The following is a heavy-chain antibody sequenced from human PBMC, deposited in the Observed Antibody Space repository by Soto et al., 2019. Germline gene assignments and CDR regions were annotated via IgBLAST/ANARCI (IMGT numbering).Heavy chain of an antibody. Sequence: ASVKVSCKASGYTFTSYDINWVRQATGQGLEWMGWMNPNSGNTGYAQKFQGRVTMTRNTSISTAYMELNSLRSEDTAVYYCARGNRYCSGGSCYNWFDPWGQGTLVTVSS. V-gene: IGHV1-8*01. CDR1: GYTFTSYD. D-gene: IGHD2-15*01. J-gene: IGHJ5*02. CDR3: ARGNRYCSGGSCYNWFDP. CDR2: MNPNSGNT.